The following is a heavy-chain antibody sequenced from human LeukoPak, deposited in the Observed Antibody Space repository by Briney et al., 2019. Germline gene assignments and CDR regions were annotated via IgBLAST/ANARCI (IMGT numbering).Heavy chain of an antibody. CDR3: ARDHPVADWAADI. CDR2: IDYRGSS. D-gene: IGHD3-9*01. J-gene: IGHJ3*02. Sequence: SETLSLTCSVSGGSISSHSWSWIRQAPGKGLEWIGYIDYRGSSNYNPSLKSRVTISADPSKNQFSLKLTSVTAAGTAIYYCARDHPVADWAADIWGRGTMVTVSS. V-gene: IGHV4-59*11. CDR1: GGSISSHS.